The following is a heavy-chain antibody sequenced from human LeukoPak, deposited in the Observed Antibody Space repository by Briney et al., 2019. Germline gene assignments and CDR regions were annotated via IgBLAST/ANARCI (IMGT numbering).Heavy chain of an antibody. V-gene: IGHV1-18*01. CDR3: ARELYGRFEY. CDR2: INPYNGNT. D-gene: IGHD2-2*02. CDR1: GYTFTTYG. Sequence: ASVKVSCKASGYTFTTYGISWVRQAPGQGLECMGWINPYNGNTNYAQKLQGRVTMTTDTSTSTAYMELRSLRSDDTAVYYCARELYGRFEYWARGPWSPSPQ. J-gene: IGHJ4*02.